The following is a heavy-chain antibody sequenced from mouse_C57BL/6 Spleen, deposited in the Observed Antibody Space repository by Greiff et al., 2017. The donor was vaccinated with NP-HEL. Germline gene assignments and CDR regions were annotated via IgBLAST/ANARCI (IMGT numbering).Heavy chain of an antibody. CDR2: IYPGDGDT. CDR3: ARKVNYDYDGYFDY. D-gene: IGHD2-4*01. CDR1: GYAFSSYW. Sequence: QVQLKQSGAELVKPGASVKISCKASGYAFSSYWMNWVKQRPGKGLEWIGQIYPGDGDTNYNGKFKGKATLTADKSSSTAYMQLSSLTSEDSAVYFCARKVNYDYDGYFDYWGQGTTLTVSS. V-gene: IGHV1-80*01. J-gene: IGHJ2*01.